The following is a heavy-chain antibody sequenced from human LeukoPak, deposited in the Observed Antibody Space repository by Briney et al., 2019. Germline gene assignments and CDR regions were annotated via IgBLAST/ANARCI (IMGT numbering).Heavy chain of an antibody. Sequence: PGGSLRLSCAASGFTFSSYAMHWVRQAPGKGLEWVAVISYDGANKYYADSVRGRFTISRDNSKNTLYLQMNRLRAEDTAVYYCTRDTWTRLWLTFDYWGQGTLVTVSS. CDR3: TRDTWTRLWLTFDY. CDR1: GFTFSSYA. CDR2: ISYDGANK. J-gene: IGHJ4*02. V-gene: IGHV3-30*04. D-gene: IGHD5-18*01.